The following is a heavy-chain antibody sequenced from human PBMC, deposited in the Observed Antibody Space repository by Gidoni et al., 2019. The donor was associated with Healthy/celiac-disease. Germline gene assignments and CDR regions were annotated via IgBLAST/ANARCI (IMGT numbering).Heavy chain of an antibody. J-gene: IGHJ4*02. V-gene: IGHV4-34*01. CDR1: GASFSGYY. Sequence: HVQLQQWGAGLLKPSETLYLTCAVCGASFSGYYWCWIRQPPGKGLEWLVEINHSGSTTYNPSLKSRVTISVDTSKIQFSLKLSSVTAADTAVYYCARVPQYYYDSSGYYNIGHYWGQGTLVTVSS. D-gene: IGHD3-22*01. CDR2: INHSGST. CDR3: ARVPQYYYDSSGYYNIGHY.